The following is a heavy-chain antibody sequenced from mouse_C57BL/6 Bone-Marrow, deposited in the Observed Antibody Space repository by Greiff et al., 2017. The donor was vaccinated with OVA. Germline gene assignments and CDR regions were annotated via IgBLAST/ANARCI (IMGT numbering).Heavy chain of an antibody. CDR2: INPNNGGT. CDR1: GYTFTDYN. V-gene: IGHV1-18*01. D-gene: IGHD1-1*01. Sequence: VQLKESGPELVKPGASVKIPCKASGYTFTDYNMDWVKQSHGTSLEWIGDINPNNGGTIYNQKFKGKATLTVDKSSSTAYMELRSLTSEDTAVYYCARRLRWYFDVWGTGTTVTVSS. J-gene: IGHJ1*03. CDR3: ARRLRWYFDV.